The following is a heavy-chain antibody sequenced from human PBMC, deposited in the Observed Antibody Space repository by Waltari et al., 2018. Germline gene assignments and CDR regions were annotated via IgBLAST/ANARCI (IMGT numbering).Heavy chain of an antibody. CDR2: INPKTGGT. D-gene: IGHD7-27*01. J-gene: IGHJ4*02. V-gene: IGHV1-2*02. CDR1: YD. Sequence: YDMAWVRQAPGQGREWMGWINPKTGGTNYAQNFRGRVTMTRDTSSSTAFLEMTSLSFGETAVYYCASSATYWGEFFEHWGQGSLITVSS. CDR3: ASSATYWGEFFEH.